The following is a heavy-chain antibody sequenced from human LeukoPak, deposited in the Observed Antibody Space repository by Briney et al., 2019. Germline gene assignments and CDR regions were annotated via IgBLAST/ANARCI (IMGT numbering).Heavy chain of an antibody. CDR1: GGPISSDY. CDR3: ARSRYSSSSGLDFDY. J-gene: IGHJ4*02. CDR2: IYTSGST. Sequence: SETLSLTCTVSGGPISSDYWSWIRQPAGKGLEWIGHIYTSGSTNYNPSLKSRFTISVDKSKNQFSLKLSFVTAADTAVYYCARSRYSSSSGLDFDYWGQGTLVTVSS. D-gene: IGHD6-6*01. V-gene: IGHV4-4*07.